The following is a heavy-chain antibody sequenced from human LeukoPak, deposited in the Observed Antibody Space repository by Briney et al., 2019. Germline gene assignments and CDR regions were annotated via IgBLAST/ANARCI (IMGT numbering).Heavy chain of an antibody. J-gene: IGHJ4*02. Sequence: GGSLRLSCAASGFTLGNYAMSWVRQAPGKGLEWVSAISGNGYNTYYADSVKGRFTISSESSRNTLYLQMHSLRAEDTAVYYCAKGVRLLFAFYFDYWGQGTLVTVSS. CDR1: GFTLGNYA. CDR2: ISGNGYNT. V-gene: IGHV3-23*01. D-gene: IGHD3-10*01. CDR3: AKGVRLLFAFYFDY.